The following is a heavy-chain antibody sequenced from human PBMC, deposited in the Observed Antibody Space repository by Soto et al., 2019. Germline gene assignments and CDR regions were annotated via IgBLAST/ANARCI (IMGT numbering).Heavy chain of an antibody. V-gene: IGHV1-18*01. J-gene: IGHJ6*02. D-gene: IGHD6-19*01. CDR2: ISAYNVNT. CDR3: ARRQWLVGGYYYGMDV. Sequence: QVQLVQSGAEVKKPGASVKVSCKASGYTFTSYGISWVRQAPGQGLEWMGWISAYNVNTNYAQKLQGRVSMTTDTSTSTAYMELRRLRSDETAVYYCARRQWLVGGYYYGMDVWGQGTTVTVSS. CDR1: GYTFTSYG.